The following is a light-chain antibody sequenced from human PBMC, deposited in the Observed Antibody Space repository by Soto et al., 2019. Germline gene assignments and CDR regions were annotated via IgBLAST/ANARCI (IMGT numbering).Light chain of an antibody. CDR3: EQSGSSQWP. Sequence: CRRSQSVSSSYLAWYQQKPGQAHRLIIYGASSRATGIPDRFSVSGYGKDGELRLRSMEPDESAVYYCEQSGSSQWPLAEGPQVDIK. CDR1: QSVSSSY. CDR2: GAS. V-gene: IGKV3-20*01. J-gene: IGKJ1*01.